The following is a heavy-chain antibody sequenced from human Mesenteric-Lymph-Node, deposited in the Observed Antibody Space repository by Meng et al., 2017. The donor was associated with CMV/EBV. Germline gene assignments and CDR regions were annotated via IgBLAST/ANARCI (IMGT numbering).Heavy chain of an antibody. CDR3: AKDKGGDCSSTSCLPGSYYYYYGMDV. Sequence: SETLSLTCAISGDSVSSNSAAWNWIRQSPSRGLEWLGRTYYRSKWYNDYAVSVKSRITINPDTSKNQFSLQLNSVTPEDTAVYYCAKDKGGDCSSTSCLPGSYYYYYGMDVWGQGTTVTVSS. D-gene: IGHD2-2*01. CDR2: TYYRSKWYN. J-gene: IGHJ6*02. V-gene: IGHV6-1*01. CDR1: GDSVSSNSAA.